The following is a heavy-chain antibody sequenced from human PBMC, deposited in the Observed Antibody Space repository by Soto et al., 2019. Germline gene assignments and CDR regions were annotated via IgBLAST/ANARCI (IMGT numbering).Heavy chain of an antibody. CDR1: GGSISSSSYY. Sequence: SDTLSLTCTVSGGSISSSSYYWGWIRQPPGKGLEWIGSIYYSGSTYYNPSLKSRVTISVDTSKNQFSLKLSSVTAADTAVYYCASFSSGWYDGMDVWGQGTTVTVSS. J-gene: IGHJ6*02. CDR3: ASFSSGWYDGMDV. CDR2: IYYSGST. D-gene: IGHD6-19*01. V-gene: IGHV4-39*01.